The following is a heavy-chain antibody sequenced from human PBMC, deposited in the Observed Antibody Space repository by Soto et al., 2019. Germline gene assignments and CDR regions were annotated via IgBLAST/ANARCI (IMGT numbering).Heavy chain of an antibody. CDR3: ARDRAGALYFDY. V-gene: IGHV4-31*03. J-gene: IGHJ4*02. Sequence: QVQLQESGPGLVKPSQTLSLTCTVSGGSISSGGYYWSWIRQHPGKGLEWIGYIYYSGSTYYNPSLKRRLTISVDTSKNQFSLKLSSVTAADTAVYYCARDRAGALYFDYWGQGTLVTVSS. CDR1: GGSISSGGYY. D-gene: IGHD6-13*01. CDR2: IYYSGST.